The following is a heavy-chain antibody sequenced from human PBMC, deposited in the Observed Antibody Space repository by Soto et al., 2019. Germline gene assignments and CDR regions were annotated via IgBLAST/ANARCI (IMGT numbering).Heavy chain of an antibody. CDR1: GYTFTSYD. D-gene: IGHD3-9*01. V-gene: IGHV1-8*01. Sequence: ASVKVSCKASGYTFTSYDINWVRQATGQGLEWMGWMNPNSGNTGYAQKFQGRVTMTRNTSISTAYMELSSLRSGDTAVYYCARGNWAYYDILTGYYAFDIWGQGTMVTVSS. CDR3: ARGNWAYYDILTGYYAFDI. J-gene: IGHJ3*02. CDR2: MNPNSGNT.